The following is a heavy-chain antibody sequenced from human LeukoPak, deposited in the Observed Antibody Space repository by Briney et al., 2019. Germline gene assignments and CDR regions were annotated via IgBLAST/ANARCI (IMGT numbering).Heavy chain of an antibody. CDR3: ARLRSDDYRINY. CDR1: GVSISTRNYY. V-gene: IGHV4-39*01. J-gene: IGHJ4*02. CDR2: IFYSRST. Sequence: PSETLSLTCTVSGVSISTRNYYWGWIRQPPGKGLEWIGNIFYSRSTYYSPSFKSRVTISLDTSRNQFSLKLSSVTAADTAVYYCARLRSDDYRINYWGQGTLVTVSS. D-gene: IGHD4-11*01.